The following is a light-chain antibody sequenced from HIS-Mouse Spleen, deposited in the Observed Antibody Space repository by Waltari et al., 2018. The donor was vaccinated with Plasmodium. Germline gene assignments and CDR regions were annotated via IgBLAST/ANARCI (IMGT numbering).Light chain of an antibody. CDR3: CSYAGSYTWV. J-gene: IGLJ3*02. Sequence: QSALTQPRSVSGSPGQSVTISCTGTSSDVGGYNYVSWYQQHPGKAPQLMLYDGSKRPARVPALFAGSKSCNTASLTTSGLQAEDEADYCCCSYAGSYTWVFGGGTKLTVL. CDR2: DGS. V-gene: IGLV2-11*01. CDR1: SSDVGGYNY.